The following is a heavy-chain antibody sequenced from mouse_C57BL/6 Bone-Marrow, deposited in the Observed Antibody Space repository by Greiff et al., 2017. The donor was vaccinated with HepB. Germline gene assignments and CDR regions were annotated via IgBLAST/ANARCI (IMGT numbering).Heavy chain of an antibody. CDR2: ILPGSGST. J-gene: IGHJ3*01. D-gene: IGHD2-3*01. Sequence: QVQLQQSGAELMKPGASVKLSCKATGYTFTGYWIEWVKQRPGHGLEWIGEILPGSGSTNYNEKFKGKATFTADTSSNTAHMQLSSLTTEDSAIYYCASRWLLQGGLTYWGQGSLVTVSA. V-gene: IGHV1-9*01. CDR1: GYTFTGYW. CDR3: ASRWLLQGGLTY.